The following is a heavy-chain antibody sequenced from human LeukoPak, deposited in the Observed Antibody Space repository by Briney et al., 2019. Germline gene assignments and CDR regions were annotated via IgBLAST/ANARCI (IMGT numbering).Heavy chain of an antibody. CDR1: GFTFSSYW. D-gene: IGHD3-10*01. Sequence: SGGSLRLSCAASGFTFSSYWMSWVRQAPGKGLEWVANIKQDGSEKYYVDSVKGRFTISRDNAKNSLYLQMNSLRAEDTAVYYCAREAMVRGENWFDPWGQGTLVTVSS. CDR2: IKQDGSEK. CDR3: AREAMVRGENWFDP. J-gene: IGHJ5*02. V-gene: IGHV3-7*03.